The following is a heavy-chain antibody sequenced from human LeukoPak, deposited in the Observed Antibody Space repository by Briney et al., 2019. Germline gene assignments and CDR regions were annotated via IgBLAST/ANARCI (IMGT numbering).Heavy chain of an antibody. V-gene: IGHV3-30*02. CDR2: IRYDGSNK. CDR3: AKDRTMVRGVIISSEVNWFDP. D-gene: IGHD3-10*01. Sequence: GGSLRLSCAASGFTFSSYGMHWVRRAPGKGLEWVAFIRYDGSNKYYADSVKGRFTISRDNSKNTLYLQMNSLRAEDTAVYYCAKDRTMVRGVIISSEVNWFDPWGQGTLVTVSS. J-gene: IGHJ5*02. CDR1: GFTFSSYG.